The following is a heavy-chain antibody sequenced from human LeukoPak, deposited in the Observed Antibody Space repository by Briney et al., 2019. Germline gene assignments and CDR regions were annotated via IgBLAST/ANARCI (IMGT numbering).Heavy chain of an antibody. Sequence: GGSLRLSCTASGFSFSGHWMHWARQLPGKGLVWVSRISPTGGTTSYADSVKGRFTVSRDNAKNTLYLQVNNLRAEDTAVYYCARGPNSNWSGLDFWGQGTLLTVPS. CDR2: ISPTGGTT. J-gene: IGHJ4*02. V-gene: IGHV3-74*01. CDR3: ARGPNSNWSGLDF. CDR1: GFSFSGHW. D-gene: IGHD6-6*01.